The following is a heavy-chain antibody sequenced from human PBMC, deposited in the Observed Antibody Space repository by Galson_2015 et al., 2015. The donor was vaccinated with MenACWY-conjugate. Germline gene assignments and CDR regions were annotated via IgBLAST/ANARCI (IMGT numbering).Heavy chain of an antibody. CDR3: ARDYGSGTYYMGWFDP. CDR2: ISSTSTTI. V-gene: IGHV3-48*02. CDR1: RISFRTYN. D-gene: IGHD3-10*01. Sequence: SLRLSCAASRISFRTYNMNWVRQAPGKGLEWVSYISSTSTTIYYADSVKGRFTISRDNAKHSLYLQMNSLRDEDTAVYYCARDYGSGTYYMGWFDPWGQGTLVTVSS. J-gene: IGHJ5*02.